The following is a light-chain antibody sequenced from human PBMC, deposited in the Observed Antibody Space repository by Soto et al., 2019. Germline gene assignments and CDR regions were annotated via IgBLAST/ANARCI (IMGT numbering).Light chain of an antibody. V-gene: IGLV4-69*01. J-gene: IGLJ2*01. CDR3: QTWGSGIRVV. CDR1: SGHSSYA. CDR2: LNRDGSH. Sequence: QPVLTQSPSASASLGASVKLTCTLSSGHSSYAIAWHQQQPEKGPRYLMKLNRDGSHSKGDGIPDRFSGSSSGAEGSLTISSLQSEDEADYYCQTWGSGIRVVFGGGTKLTVL.